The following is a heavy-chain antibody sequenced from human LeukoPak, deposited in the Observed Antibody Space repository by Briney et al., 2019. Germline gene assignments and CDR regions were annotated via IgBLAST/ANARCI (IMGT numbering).Heavy chain of an antibody. J-gene: IGHJ3*02. Sequence: SVKVSCKASGGTFSSYAISWVRQAPGQGLEWMGGIIPIFGTANYAQKFQGRVTITTDESTSTAYMELSSLRSEDTAVYYCARGSPYSSSRTLAAFDIWGQGTMVTVSS. D-gene: IGHD6-6*01. CDR3: ARGSPYSSSRTLAAFDI. CDR2: IIPIFGTA. V-gene: IGHV1-69*05. CDR1: GGTFSSYA.